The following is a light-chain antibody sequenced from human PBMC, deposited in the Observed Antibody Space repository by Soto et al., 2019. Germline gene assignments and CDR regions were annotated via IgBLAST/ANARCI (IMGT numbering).Light chain of an antibody. CDR2: GAS. J-gene: IGKJ1*01. Sequence: EIVMTQSPATLSVSPGERATLSCRARQSVSNNLAWYQKKPGQAPRLLIYGASTRATGIPARFSGSGSGTEFTLTIGSLQSEDFAFYYCQQYNNWRTFGQGTRVDIK. V-gene: IGKV3-15*01. CDR3: QQYNNWRT. CDR1: QSVSNN.